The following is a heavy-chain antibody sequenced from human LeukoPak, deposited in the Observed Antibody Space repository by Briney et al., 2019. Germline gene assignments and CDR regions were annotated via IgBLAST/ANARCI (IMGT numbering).Heavy chain of an antibody. V-gene: IGHV3-21*01. CDR2: ITSIGTYI. Sequence: GGSLRLSCAASGFTLSNYNMNWVRQAPGKGLEWVSSITSIGTYIFYADSVKGRFTISRDNAKNSLYLQMDSLGPEDTAVYYCARDPYSGLYGNDYYYYMDVWGKGTTVTISS. CDR3: ARDPYSGLYGNDYYYYMDV. J-gene: IGHJ6*03. CDR1: GFTLSNYN. D-gene: IGHD1-26*01.